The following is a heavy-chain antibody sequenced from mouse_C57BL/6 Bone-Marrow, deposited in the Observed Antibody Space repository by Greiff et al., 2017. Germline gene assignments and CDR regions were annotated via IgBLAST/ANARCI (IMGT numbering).Heavy chain of an antibody. V-gene: IGHV14-2*01. D-gene: IGHD1-1*01. CDR2: IDPEDGET. Sequence: EVQVVESGAELVKPGASVKLSCTASGFNIKDYYMHWVKQRTEQGLEWMGRIDPEDGETKYAPKFQGKATITADTSSNTAYLQLSSLTSEDTAVYYGAREKGLYYGSSCDYWGQGTTLTVSS. CDR1: GFNIKDYY. CDR3: AREKGLYYGSSCDY. J-gene: IGHJ2*01.